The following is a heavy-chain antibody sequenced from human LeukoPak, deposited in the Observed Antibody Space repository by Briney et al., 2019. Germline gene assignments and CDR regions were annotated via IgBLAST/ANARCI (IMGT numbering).Heavy chain of an antibody. CDR1: GGPISSYY. Sequence: SETLSLTCTVSGGPISSYYWSWIRQPPGKGLEWIGYIYYSGSTNYNPSLKSRVTISVDTSKNQFSLKLSSVTAADTAVYYCARVKRIVVVPAAIGGWFDPWGQGTLVTVSS. CDR3: ARVKRIVVVPAAIGGWFDP. CDR2: IYYSGST. V-gene: IGHV4-59*01. D-gene: IGHD2-2*02. J-gene: IGHJ5*02.